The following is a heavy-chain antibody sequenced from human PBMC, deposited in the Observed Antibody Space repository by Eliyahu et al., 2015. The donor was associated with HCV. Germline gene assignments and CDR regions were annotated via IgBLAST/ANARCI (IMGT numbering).Heavy chain of an antibody. J-gene: IGHJ3*02. V-gene: IGHV3-23*01. D-gene: IGHD6-13*01. CDR1: GFSFSSYA. CDR3: AKSTITAAGTGPFDI. CDR2: FSATDGGT. Sequence: EVQLLESGGGLVEPGGSLRLSCVAPGFSFSSYAMHWVRQAPGKGLEWASGFSATDGGTQYAESVKGRFTISRDNSKNTLFLQMNSLRAEDTAVYFCAKSTITAAGTGPFDIWGQGTMVTVSS.